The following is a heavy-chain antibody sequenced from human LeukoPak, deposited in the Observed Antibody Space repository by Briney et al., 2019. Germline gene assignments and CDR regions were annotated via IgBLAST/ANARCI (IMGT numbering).Heavy chain of an antibody. D-gene: IGHD5-12*01. CDR2: IGTAGDT. J-gene: IGHJ6*02. V-gene: IGHV3-13*01. CDR3: ARGASYYYGMDV. CDR1: GFTFSSYD. Sequence: GGSQRLSCAASGFTFSSYDMHWVRQATGKGLEWVSAIGTAGDTYYPGSVKGRFTISRENAKNSLYLQMNSLRAGDTAVYYCARGASYYYGMDVWGQGTTVTVSS.